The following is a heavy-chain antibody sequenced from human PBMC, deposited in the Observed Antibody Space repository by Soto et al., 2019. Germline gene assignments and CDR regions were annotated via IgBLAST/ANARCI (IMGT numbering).Heavy chain of an antibody. J-gene: IGHJ4*02. D-gene: IGHD3-3*01. CDR1: GFTFSSYG. CDR2: ISYDGSNK. Sequence: QVQLVESGGGVVQPGRSLRLSCAASGFTFSSYGMHWVRQAPGKGLEWVAVISYDGSNKYYADSVKGRFTISRDNSKNTLYLQMNSLRAEDTAVYYCANDICGVVTDVDYWGQGTLVTVSS. V-gene: IGHV3-30*18. CDR3: ANDICGVVTDVDY.